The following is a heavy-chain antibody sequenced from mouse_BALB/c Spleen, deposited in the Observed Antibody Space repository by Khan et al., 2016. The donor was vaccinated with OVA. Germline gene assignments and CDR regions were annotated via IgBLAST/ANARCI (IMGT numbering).Heavy chain of an antibody. J-gene: IGHJ3*01. CDR3: TRSGYGSFDY. V-gene: IGHV1S81*02. D-gene: IGHD2-2*01. Sequence: QVQLQQSGAELVKPGASVRLSCKASGYTFTSYYLYWVKQRPGQGLEWIGDINPSSGGTNFNEKFKSKATLTVDKSSSTAYIQLNSLTNEDSAVYDCTRSGYGSFDYWGQGTLVTVSA. CDR2: INPSSGGT. CDR1: GYTFTSYY.